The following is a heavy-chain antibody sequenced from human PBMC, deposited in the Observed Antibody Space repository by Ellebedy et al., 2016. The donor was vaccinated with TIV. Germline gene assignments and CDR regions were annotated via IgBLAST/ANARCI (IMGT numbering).Heavy chain of an antibody. D-gene: IGHD1-26*01. CDR1: GYTFTTYYF. J-gene: IGHJ4*02. CDR3: ARGGRYSGSYNFDH. Sequence: AASVQVSCKTSGYTFTTYYFMHWVRQAPGQGLEWMGILNPGDGRTTYPQKFQGRVTLTRDTSTSTVYMELGSLKSDDTAVYYCARGGRYSGSYNFDHWGQGTLVTVSS. CDR2: LNPGDGRT. V-gene: IGHV1-46*01.